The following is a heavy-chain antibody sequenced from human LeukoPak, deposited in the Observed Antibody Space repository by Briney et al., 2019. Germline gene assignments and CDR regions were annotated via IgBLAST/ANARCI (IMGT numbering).Heavy chain of an antibody. Sequence: GQTLRLSCAASGFTLSSYWMHWVRQAPGKGLVWVSRIKSECDGSNTGYADSVKGRFTISRDNAKNTLFLQMNSLRAEDTAVYYCANPPTVTKIRFDSWGQGTLVTVSS. CDR1: GFTLSSYW. CDR3: ANPPTVTKIRFDS. J-gene: IGHJ5*01. D-gene: IGHD4-17*01. CDR2: IKSECDGSNT. V-gene: IGHV3-74*01.